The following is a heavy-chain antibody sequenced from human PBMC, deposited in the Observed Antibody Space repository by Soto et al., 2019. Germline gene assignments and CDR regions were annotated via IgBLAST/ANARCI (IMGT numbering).Heavy chain of an antibody. CDR3: ARKKDSSGYWD. J-gene: IGHJ4*02. Sequence: QVQLQESGPGLVKPSDTLSLTCDVSGYSLTSSNWWGWIRQPPGKGREWIGYIYYSGISSYNPSLKCRVTMSLDTSRNQFSLKVRSVTGVDTAVYYCARKKDSSGYWDWGQGTLVTVSS. CDR1: GYSLTSSNW. CDR2: IYYSGIS. V-gene: IGHV4-28*01. D-gene: IGHD3-22*01.